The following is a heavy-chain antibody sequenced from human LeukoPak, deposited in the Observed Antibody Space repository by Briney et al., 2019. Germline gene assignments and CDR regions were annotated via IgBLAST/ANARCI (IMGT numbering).Heavy chain of an antibody. D-gene: IGHD6-19*01. CDR2: IYSGGST. CDR3: ARDRPYSSGGFFGHYYGMDV. Sequence: PGGSLRLSCAASGFTVSSNYMSWVRQAPGKGLEWVSVIYSGGSTYYADSVKGRFTISRDNSKNTLHLQMNSLRAEDTAVYYCARDRPYSSGGFFGHYYGMDVWGQGTTVTVSS. J-gene: IGHJ6*02. V-gene: IGHV3-53*01. CDR1: GFTVSSNY.